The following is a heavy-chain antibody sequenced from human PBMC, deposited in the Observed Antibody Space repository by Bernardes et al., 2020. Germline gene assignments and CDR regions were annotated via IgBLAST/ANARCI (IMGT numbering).Heavy chain of an antibody. D-gene: IGHD3-16*02. V-gene: IGHV1-18*01. CDR2: ISAYNGNT. Sequence: ASVKVSCKASGYTFTSYGISWVRQAPGQGLEWMGWISAYNGNTNYAQKLQGRVTMTTDTSTSTAYMELRSLRSDDTAVYYCATLLGELSLYPVWFEYWGQGTLVTVYS. J-gene: IGHJ4*02. CDR1: GYTFTSYG. CDR3: ATLLGELSLYPVWFEY.